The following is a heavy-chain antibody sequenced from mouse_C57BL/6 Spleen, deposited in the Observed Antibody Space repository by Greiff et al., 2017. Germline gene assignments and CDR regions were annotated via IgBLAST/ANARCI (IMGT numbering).Heavy chain of an antibody. CDR3: AMPRLRGYYAMDY. CDR2: ISSGSSTI. CDR1: GFTFSDYG. J-gene: IGHJ4*01. D-gene: IGHD2-4*01. Sequence: EVQLVESGGGLVKPGGSLKLSCAASGFTFSDYGMHWVRQAPEKGLEWVAYISSGSSTIYYADTVKGRFTISRDNAKNTLFLQMTSLRSEDTAMYYCAMPRLRGYYAMDYWGQGTSVTVSS. V-gene: IGHV5-17*01.